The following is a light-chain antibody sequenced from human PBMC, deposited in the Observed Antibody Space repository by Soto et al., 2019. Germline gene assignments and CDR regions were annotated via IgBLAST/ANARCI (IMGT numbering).Light chain of an antibody. V-gene: IGLV1-36*01. CDR3: AAWDDSLKVVV. CDR2: YDD. J-gene: IGLJ2*01. CDR1: SSNIGNNA. Sequence: QSVLTQPPSVSEAPRQRVTISCSGSSSNIGNNAVSWYQQLPGKAPKLLIYYDDLKPSGVSDRFSGSKSGTSASLAISGLQSEDEAHYYCAAWDDSLKVVVFGGGTQLTVL.